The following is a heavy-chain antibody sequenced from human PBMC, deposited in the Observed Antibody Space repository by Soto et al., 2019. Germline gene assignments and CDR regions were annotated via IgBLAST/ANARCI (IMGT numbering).Heavy chain of an antibody. D-gene: IGHD2-15*01. Sequence: QVQLVESGGGVVQPGRSLRVSCAASGFTFSSYVMYWVRQAPGKGLEWVAVISYDGNNKYYADSVKGRFTISRDNSKNTLYLQMNSLRAEDTAVYYCARAGCDGGSCYTLVGLRYGMDVWGQGTTVTVSS. CDR3: ARAGCDGGSCYTLVGLRYGMDV. CDR1: GFTFSSYV. J-gene: IGHJ6*02. V-gene: IGHV3-30-3*01. CDR2: ISYDGNNK.